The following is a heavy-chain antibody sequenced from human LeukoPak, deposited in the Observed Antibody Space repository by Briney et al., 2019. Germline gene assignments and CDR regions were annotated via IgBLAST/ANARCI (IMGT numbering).Heavy chain of an antibody. Sequence: SQTLSLTCAISGDSVSSNSAAWNWIRQSPSRGLEWLGRTYYRSKWYNDYAVSVKSRITINPDTSKNQFSLQLNSVTPEDTAVYYRARDYCSSTSCTNLNAFDIWGQGTMVTVSS. CDR2: TYYRSKWYN. V-gene: IGHV6-1*01. J-gene: IGHJ3*02. CDR3: ARDYCSSTSCTNLNAFDI. D-gene: IGHD2-2*01. CDR1: GDSVSSNSAA.